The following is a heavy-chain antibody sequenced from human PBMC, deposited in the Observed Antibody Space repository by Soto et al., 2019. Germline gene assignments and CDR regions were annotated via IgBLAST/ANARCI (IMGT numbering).Heavy chain of an antibody. V-gene: IGHV4-59*01. J-gene: IGHJ2*01. CDR2: IYYSGST. CDR3: ARSYYDSGYFDL. Sequence: QVQLQESGPGLVKPSETLSLTCTVSGGSISSYYWSWIRQPPGKGLEWIGYIYYSGSTNYNPSLKSRVTISVDTAKSQFSLKLSSVTAADTAVYYCARSYYDSGYFDLWGRGTLVTVSS. CDR1: GGSISSYY. D-gene: IGHD3-22*01.